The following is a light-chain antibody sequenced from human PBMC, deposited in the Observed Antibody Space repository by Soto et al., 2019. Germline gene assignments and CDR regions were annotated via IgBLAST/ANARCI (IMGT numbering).Light chain of an antibody. J-gene: IGKJ2*01. Sequence: DIQMTQSPSSLSASVGDRVTITCQASQDISNYLNWYQQKPGKAPKLLIYDASNLETGVPSRFSGSGSRTDFTFTISSLQPENIATYYCQQYGNLPYTFGQGTKLEIK. CDR1: QDISNY. CDR3: QQYGNLPYT. V-gene: IGKV1-33*01. CDR2: DAS.